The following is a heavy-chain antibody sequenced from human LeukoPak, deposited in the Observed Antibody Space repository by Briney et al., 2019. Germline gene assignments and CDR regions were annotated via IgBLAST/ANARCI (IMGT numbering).Heavy chain of an antibody. CDR3: AKGHSGTYYDGFDY. D-gene: IGHD1-26*01. V-gene: IGHV3-7*01. J-gene: IGHJ4*02. CDR1: GFSFSGYW. CDR2: IKQEGNEK. Sequence: GGSLRLSCAASGFSFSGYWMTWVRQAPGKGLEWVANIKQEGNEKNYVDSVKGRFTISRDNAKNSVYLQMSSLRVEDTAVYYCAKGHSGTYYDGFDYWGQGTLVTVSS.